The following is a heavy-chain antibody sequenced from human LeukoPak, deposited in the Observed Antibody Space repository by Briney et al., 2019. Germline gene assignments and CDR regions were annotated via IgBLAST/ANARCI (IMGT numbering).Heavy chain of an antibody. V-gene: IGHV1-2*02. CDR2: INPNSGGT. CDR3: ARHSSSYSDAFDI. CDR1: GYTFTGYY. J-gene: IGHJ3*02. Sequence: GASVKVSCKASGYTFTGYYMHWVRQAPGQGLEWMGWINPNSGGTNYAQKFQGRVTMTRGTSISTAYMELSRLRSDVTAVYYCARHSSSYSDAFDIWGQGTMVTVSS. D-gene: IGHD6-6*01.